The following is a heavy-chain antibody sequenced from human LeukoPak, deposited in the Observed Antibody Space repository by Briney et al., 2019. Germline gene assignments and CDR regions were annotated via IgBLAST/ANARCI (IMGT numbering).Heavy chain of an antibody. CDR3: ARRDTVTTTMPH. J-gene: IGHJ4*02. V-gene: IGHV3-66*01. CDR1: GFTVSSNY. Sequence: GGSLRLSCAASGFTVSSNYMSWVRQAPGKGLEWVSVIYSGGSTYYADSVKGRFTISRDNSKNTLYLQMNSLRAEDTAVYYCARRDTVTTTMPHWGQGTLVTVSS. D-gene: IGHD4-17*01. CDR2: IYSGGST.